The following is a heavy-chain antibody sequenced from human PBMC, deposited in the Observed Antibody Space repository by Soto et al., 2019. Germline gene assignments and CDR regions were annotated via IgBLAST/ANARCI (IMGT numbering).Heavy chain of an antibody. CDR3: ARGATFGGVIVGSDAFDI. D-gene: IGHD3-16*02. Sequence: ASVKVSCKASGYTFTGYYIHWVRQAPGQGLEWMGWINPTSGGTNYAQKFQGRVTMTRDTSTSTVYMELSSLRSEDTAVYYCARGATFGGVIVGSDAFDIWGQGTMVTVSS. V-gene: IGHV1-2*02. CDR2: INPTSGGT. CDR1: GYTFTGYY. J-gene: IGHJ3*02.